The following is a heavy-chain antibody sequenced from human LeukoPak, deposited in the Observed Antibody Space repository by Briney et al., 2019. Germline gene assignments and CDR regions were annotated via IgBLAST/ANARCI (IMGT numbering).Heavy chain of an antibody. J-gene: IGHJ4*02. V-gene: IGHV3-23*01. CDR1: GFTFSSYA. D-gene: IGHD3-22*01. Sequence: QPGGSLRLSCAASGFTFSSYAMSWVRQAPGKGLEWVSAISGSGGSTYYADSVKGRFTISRDNSKNTLYLQMNSLRAEDTAVYYCAKDIYDSSGYYYEEDYWGQGTLVTVSS. CDR3: AKDIYDSSGYYYEEDY. CDR2: ISGSGGST.